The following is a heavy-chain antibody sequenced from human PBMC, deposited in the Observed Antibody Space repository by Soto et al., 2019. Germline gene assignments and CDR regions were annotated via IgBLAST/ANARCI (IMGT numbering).Heavy chain of an antibody. CDR3: ARPQFGLERNTDY. Sequence: PGESLKISCTGSGYSFTSNWFGWVRQMPGKGLEWMGIIYPGDSDTRYSPSFQGQVTISADKSISTAYLQWSSLKASDTAMYYCARPQFGLERNTDYWGQGTLVTVSS. CDR1: GYSFTSNW. J-gene: IGHJ4*02. CDR2: IYPGDSDT. D-gene: IGHD1-1*01. V-gene: IGHV5-51*01.